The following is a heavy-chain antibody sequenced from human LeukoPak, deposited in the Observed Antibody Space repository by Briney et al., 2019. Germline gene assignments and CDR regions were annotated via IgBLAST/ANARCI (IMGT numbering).Heavy chain of an antibody. Sequence: PGGSLRLSCAVSGFTVSGNYMSWVRQAPGKGLEWVSLIYSGGTTYYADSVKGRFTISRDNSKNTLYLQMNSLRAEDTAVYYCARAVVVPAAPHDAFDIWGQGTMVTVSS. V-gene: IGHV3-53*01. D-gene: IGHD2-2*01. CDR2: IYSGGTT. CDR1: GFTVSGNY. CDR3: ARAVVVPAAPHDAFDI. J-gene: IGHJ3*02.